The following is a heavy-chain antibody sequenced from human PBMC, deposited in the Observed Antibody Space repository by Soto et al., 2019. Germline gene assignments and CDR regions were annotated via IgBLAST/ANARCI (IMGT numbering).Heavy chain of an antibody. CDR3: FFQAEDGIRDVRSVSAFLLNRSSDL. V-gene: IGHV4-31*02. CDR2: IYCSWST. J-gene: IGHJ2*01. Sequence: PGKGLEWIGYIYCSWSTYYNPSLKSRVTISVDTSKNQFSLKLSSVTAADTAVYFFFFQAEDGIRDVRSVSAFLLNRSSDL. D-gene: IGHD3-10*02.